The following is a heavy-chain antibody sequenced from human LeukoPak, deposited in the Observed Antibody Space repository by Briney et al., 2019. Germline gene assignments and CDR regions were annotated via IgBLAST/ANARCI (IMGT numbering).Heavy chain of an antibody. V-gene: IGHV3-33*01. CDR3: ARWGGTRQYYFDY. CDR1: GFIFSDYG. D-gene: IGHD1-1*01. Sequence: QPGRSLRLSCAVSGFIFSDYGFHWVRQAPGKGLEWVAVTRFDGSIKQYADSVKGRFTISRDDSKNTLYLRMNFLKSEDTAVYYCARWGGTRQYYFDYWGQGTLVTVSS. CDR2: TRFDGSIK. J-gene: IGHJ4*02.